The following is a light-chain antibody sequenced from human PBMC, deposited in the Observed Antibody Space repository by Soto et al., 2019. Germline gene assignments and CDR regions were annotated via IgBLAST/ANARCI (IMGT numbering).Light chain of an antibody. J-gene: IGLJ1*01. CDR1: SNDVGHSSF. CDR3: NAQADNGKHV. V-gene: IGLV2-8*01. Sequence: QSALTQPPSASGSPGQSVTISCTGTSNDVGHSSFISWYQQHPGKGPKLIIYEVSKRPLGVPDRFSGSKSGNTASLSVSGLQDEDEADYFCNAQADNGKHVFGTGTELTVL. CDR2: EVS.